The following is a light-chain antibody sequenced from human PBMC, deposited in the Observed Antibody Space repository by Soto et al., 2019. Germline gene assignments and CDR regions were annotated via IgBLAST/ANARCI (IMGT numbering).Light chain of an antibody. J-gene: IGKJ2*01. CDR3: QQRTIWPRVYT. Sequence: VLTQSPATLSLSPGERATLSCRASQSFIISSLSWYQQTPGQAPRLLIYDTSTRATGTPARFSGSGSGTDFTLTITSLEPEDFAVYYCQQRTIWPRVYTFGQGTKVDIK. V-gene: IGKV3-11*01. CDR1: QSFIISS. CDR2: DTS.